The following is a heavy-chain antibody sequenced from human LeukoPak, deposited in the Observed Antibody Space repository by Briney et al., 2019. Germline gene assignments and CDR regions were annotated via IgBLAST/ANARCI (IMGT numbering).Heavy chain of an antibody. CDR2: ISGSGGST. CDR3: ARRTTKSYSGYDDY. J-gene: IGHJ4*02. CDR1: GFTFGTYA. Sequence: PGGSLRLSCTASGFTFGTYAMTWVRQAPGKGLEWVSGISGSGGSTYYADSVKGRFTISRDNSKNTLYLQMYTLRVEDAAVYYCARRTTKSYSGYDDYWGQGTLVTVSS. D-gene: IGHD5-12*01. V-gene: IGHV3-23*01.